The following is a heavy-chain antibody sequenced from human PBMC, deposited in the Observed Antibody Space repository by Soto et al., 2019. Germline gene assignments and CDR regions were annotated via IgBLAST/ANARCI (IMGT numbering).Heavy chain of an antibody. V-gene: IGHV4-34*01. D-gene: IGHD3-3*01. CDR3: ARDRKLYYDFWSGHLHRYYYGMDV. Sequence: QVQLQQWGAGLLKPSETLSLTCAVYGGSFSGYYWSWIRQPPGKGLEWIGEINHSGSTNYNPSLKSRVTISVDTSKNQFSLKLSSVTAADTAVYYCARDRKLYYDFWSGHLHRYYYGMDVWGQGTTVTVSS. CDR1: GGSFSGYY. J-gene: IGHJ6*02. CDR2: INHSGST.